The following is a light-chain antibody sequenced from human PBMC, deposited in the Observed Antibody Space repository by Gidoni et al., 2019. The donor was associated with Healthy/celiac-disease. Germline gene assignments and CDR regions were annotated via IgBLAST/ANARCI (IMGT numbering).Light chain of an antibody. V-gene: IGLV3-1*01. J-gene: IGLJ2*01. CDR3: QAWDSSTDLVV. CDR2: QDS. Sequence: SYELTQPPSVSVSPGQTASITCSGDKLGDKYACWYQQKPGQSPVLVIYQDSKRPSGIPGRFSGSNSGNTATLTISGTQAMDEADYYCQAWDSSTDLVVFGGGTKLTVL. CDR1: KLGDKY.